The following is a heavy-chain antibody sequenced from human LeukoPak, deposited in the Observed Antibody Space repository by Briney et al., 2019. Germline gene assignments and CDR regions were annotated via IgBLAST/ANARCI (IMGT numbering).Heavy chain of an antibody. D-gene: IGHD1-26*01. CDR2: ISSSSSTI. CDR1: GFTFSSYS. Sequence: GGSLRLSCAASGFTFSSYSMNWVRQAPGKGLEWVSYISSSSSTIYYADSVKGRFTISRDNAKNSLYLQMNSLRAEDTAVYYCAREIRYSGSYCFDYWGQGTLVTVSS. J-gene: IGHJ4*02. CDR3: AREIRYSGSYCFDY. V-gene: IGHV3-48*04.